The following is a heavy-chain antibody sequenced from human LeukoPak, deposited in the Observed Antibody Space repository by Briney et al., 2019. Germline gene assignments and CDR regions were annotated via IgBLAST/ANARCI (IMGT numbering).Heavy chain of an antibody. CDR2: IIPILGIA. CDR1: GGTFSSYT. J-gene: IGHJ5*02. V-gene: IGHV1-69*04. Sequence: SVKVSCKASGGTFSSYTISWVRQAPGQGLEWMGRIIPILGIANYAQKFQDRVTITADKSTSTAYMELSSLRSEDTAVYYRAREYYYDSSGPNWSDPWGQGTLVTVSS. CDR3: AREYYYDSSGPNWSDP. D-gene: IGHD3-22*01.